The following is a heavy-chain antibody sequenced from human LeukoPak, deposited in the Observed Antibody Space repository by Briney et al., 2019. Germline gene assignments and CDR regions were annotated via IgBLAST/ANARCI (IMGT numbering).Heavy chain of an antibody. D-gene: IGHD4-23*01. CDR1: GGSISSYY. CDR2: INHSGST. Sequence: PSETLSLTCTVSGGSISSYYWHWIRQPPGKGLEWIGEINHSGSTNYNPSLKSRVTISVDTSKNQFSLKLSSVTAADTAVYYCARGYGGDPDYWGQGTLVTVSS. V-gene: IGHV4-34*01. CDR3: ARGYGGDPDY. J-gene: IGHJ4*02.